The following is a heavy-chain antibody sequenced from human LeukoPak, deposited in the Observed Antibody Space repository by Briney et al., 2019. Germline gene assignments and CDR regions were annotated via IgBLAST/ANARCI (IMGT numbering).Heavy chain of an antibody. CDR2: ISSSSSYI. CDR3: ARDGLNSSSSEDYYYYYYMDV. D-gene: IGHD6-6*01. V-gene: IGHV3-21*01. Sequence: GGSLRLSCAASGFTFSSYSMNWVRQAPGKGLEWVSSISSSSSYIYYADSVKGRFTISRDNAMNSLYLQMNSLRAEDTAVYYCARDGLNSSSSEDYYYYYYMDVWGKGTTVTVSS. J-gene: IGHJ6*03. CDR1: GFTFSSYS.